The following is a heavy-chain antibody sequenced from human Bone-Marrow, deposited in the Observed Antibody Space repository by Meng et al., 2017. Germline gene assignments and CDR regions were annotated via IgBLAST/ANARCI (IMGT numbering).Heavy chain of an antibody. D-gene: IGHD3-22*01. CDR3: ARGHDSSGYYLVWYFDY. CDR2: IWYDGSNK. Sequence: GGSLRLSCAASGFTFSDYGMHWVRQAPGKGLEWVAVIWYDGSNKYYADSVKGRFTISRDNSKNTLYLQMNSLRAEDTAVYYCARGHDSSGYYLVWYFDYWGQGTLVTVSS. V-gene: IGHV3-33*01. CDR1: GFTFSDYG. J-gene: IGHJ4*02.